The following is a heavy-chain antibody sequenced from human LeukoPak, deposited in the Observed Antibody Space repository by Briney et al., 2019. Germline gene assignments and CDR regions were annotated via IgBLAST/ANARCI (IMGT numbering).Heavy chain of an antibody. D-gene: IGHD3-10*01. J-gene: IGHJ5*02. CDR1: GYTFTGYY. CDR3: ARVVRGVISGWFDP. Sequence: ASVKVSCKASGYTFTGYYMHWVRQAPGQGLEWMGWINPNSGGTNYAQKFQGRVTMTRDTPISTAYMELSRLRSDDTAVYYCARVVRGVISGWFDPWGQGTLVTVSS. V-gene: IGHV1-2*02. CDR2: INPNSGGT.